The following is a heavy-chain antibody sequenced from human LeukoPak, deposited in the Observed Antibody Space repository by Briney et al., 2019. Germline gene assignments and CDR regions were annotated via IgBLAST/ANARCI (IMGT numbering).Heavy chain of an antibody. J-gene: IGHJ6*02. CDR3: ARDAHYGARDMDV. V-gene: IGHV3-66*01. D-gene: IGHD4-17*01. CDR2: IYSGGST. CDR1: GFTVSINY. Sequence: GGSLRFSCAASGFTVSINYMSWVRQAPGKGLEWVSVIYSGGSTYYADSVKGRFTISRDNSKNTLYLQMNSLRAEDTAVYYCARDAHYGARDMDVWGQGTTVTVSS.